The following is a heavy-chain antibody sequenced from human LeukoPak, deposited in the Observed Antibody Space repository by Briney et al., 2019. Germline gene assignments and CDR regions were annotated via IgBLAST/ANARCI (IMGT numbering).Heavy chain of an antibody. J-gene: IGHJ6*02. CDR3: ARVVDGWPQNYYYYYGMDV. D-gene: IGHD5-24*01. CDR1: GGSISSSSYY. Sequence: PSETLSLTCTVSGGSISSSSYYWGWIRQPPGKGLEWIGSIYYSGSTNYNPSLKSRVTISVDTSKNQFSLKLSSVTAADTAVYYCARVVDGWPQNYYYYYGMDVWGQGTTVTVSS. CDR2: IYYSGST. V-gene: IGHV4-39*07.